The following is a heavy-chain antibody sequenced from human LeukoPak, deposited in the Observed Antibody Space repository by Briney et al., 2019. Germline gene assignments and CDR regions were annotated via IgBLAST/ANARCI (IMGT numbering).Heavy chain of an antibody. D-gene: IGHD2-15*01. V-gene: IGHV4-39*07. CDR3: ARVGCSGGSCYRLRYYMDV. CDR1: GVSISSSSYY. CDR2: IYYSGST. J-gene: IGHJ6*03. Sequence: SETLSLTCTVSGVSISSSSYYWGWIRQPPGKGLEWIGSIYYSGSTYCKPSLKSRLTISVDTSKNQFSLNLSSVTAADTAVYYCARVGCSGGSCYRLRYYMDVWGKGTTVTVSS.